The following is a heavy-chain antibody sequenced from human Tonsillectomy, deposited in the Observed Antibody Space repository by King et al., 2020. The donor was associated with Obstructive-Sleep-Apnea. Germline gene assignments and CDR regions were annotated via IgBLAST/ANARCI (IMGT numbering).Heavy chain of an antibody. V-gene: IGHV1-18*01. J-gene: IGHJ4*02. Sequence: QLVQSGAEMKKSGASVKVSCKASGYTFTRYGISWVRQAPGQGLEWMGWISANNPNAKYAQKLQGRVTMTTDTSTSTAYVELRSLRSDDTAVYYCARTEITMIRGAILEGFYFDYWGKGTLVTVSS. D-gene: IGHD3-10*01. CDR3: ARTEITMIRGAILEGFYFDY. CDR1: GYTFTRYG. CDR2: ISANNPNA.